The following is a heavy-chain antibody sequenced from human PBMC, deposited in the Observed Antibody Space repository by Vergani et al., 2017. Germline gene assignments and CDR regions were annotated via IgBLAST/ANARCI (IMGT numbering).Heavy chain of an antibody. Sequence: QVQLQESGPGLVKPSETLSLTCTVSGYSISSGYYWGWIRQPPGKGLEWIGSIYHSGSTYYNPSLKSRVTISVDTSKNQFSLKLSSVTAADTAVYYCARDVGYCSSTSCYGRFYWGQGTLVTVSS. CDR1: GYSISSGYY. V-gene: IGHV4-38-2*02. D-gene: IGHD2-2*01. J-gene: IGHJ4*02. CDR2: IYHSGST. CDR3: ARDVGYCSSTSCYGRFY.